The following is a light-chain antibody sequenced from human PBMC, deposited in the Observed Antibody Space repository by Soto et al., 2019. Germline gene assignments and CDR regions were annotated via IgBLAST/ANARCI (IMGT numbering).Light chain of an antibody. CDR1: SSNIGAGYD. Sequence: QSVLTQPPSVSGAPGQRVTISCTGSSSNIGAGYDVHWYQQLPGTAPKVLIYGNSNRPSGVPDRFSGSKSGTSASLAITGLQAEDEADYYCQSYDSSLSVVVFGGGTKVTVL. CDR2: GNS. CDR3: QSYDSSLSVVV. J-gene: IGLJ2*01. V-gene: IGLV1-40*01.